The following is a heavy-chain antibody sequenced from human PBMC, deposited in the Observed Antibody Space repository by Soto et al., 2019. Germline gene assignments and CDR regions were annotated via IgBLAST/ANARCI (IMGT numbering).Heavy chain of an antibody. CDR3: ARDPGSYSLDF. CDR1: GYTFTSAG. V-gene: IGHV1-18*01. D-gene: IGHD1-26*01. Sequence: QVQLVQSGAEVKKPGASVKVSCKASGYTFTSAGISWVRQAPGQGLEWMGWISANNGNTNYAQKLQGRVTMTTDTSRRTADMELRSLISDDTDVYYCARDPGSYSLDFWGQGTLVTFSS. J-gene: IGHJ4*02. CDR2: ISANNGNT.